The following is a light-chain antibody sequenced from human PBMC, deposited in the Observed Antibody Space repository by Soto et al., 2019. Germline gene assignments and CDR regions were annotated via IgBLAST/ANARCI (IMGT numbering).Light chain of an antibody. V-gene: IGKV1-5*01. CDR3: QQYNNYPRT. J-gene: IGKJ1*01. Sequence: DIQMTQSPSTLSASIGDRVTITCRASESIRTWLAWYQHKPGKAPKFLIYDASTLESGVPSRFSGSGSGTEFTLTISSLQPDDCATYYCQQYNNYPRTFGQGTKVEIK. CDR2: DAS. CDR1: ESIRTW.